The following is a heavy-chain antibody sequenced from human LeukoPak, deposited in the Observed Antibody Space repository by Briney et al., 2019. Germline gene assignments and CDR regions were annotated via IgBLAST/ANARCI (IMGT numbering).Heavy chain of an antibody. J-gene: IGHJ4*02. CDR3: ARDPLSYHTDY. Sequence: GGSLRLSCAASGFTFSSYWMHWVRQAPGKGLVWVSHINSDGSSTMYSDSVKGRFTISRDNAKNTLYLQMNSLRAEDTAVYYCARDPLSYHTDYWGQGTLVTVSS. CDR2: INSDGSST. D-gene: IGHD1-14*01. CDR1: GFTFSSYW. V-gene: IGHV3-74*03.